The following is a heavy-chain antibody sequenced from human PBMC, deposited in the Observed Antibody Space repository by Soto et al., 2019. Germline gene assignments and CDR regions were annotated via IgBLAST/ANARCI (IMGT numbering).Heavy chain of an antibody. Sequence: GSLRLSCAASGFTFSSYAMSWVRQAPGKGLEWVSAISGSGGSTYYADSVKGRFTISRDNSKNTLYLQMNSLRAEDTAVYYCAKARYYDSSGYYRPGSDYWGQGTLVTVSS. CDR1: GFTFSSYA. CDR2: ISGSGGST. J-gene: IGHJ4*02. V-gene: IGHV3-23*01. D-gene: IGHD3-22*01. CDR3: AKARYYDSSGYYRPGSDY.